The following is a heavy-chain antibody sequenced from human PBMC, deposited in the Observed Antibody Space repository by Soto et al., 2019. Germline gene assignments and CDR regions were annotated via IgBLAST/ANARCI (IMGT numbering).Heavy chain of an antibody. D-gene: IGHD6-19*01. J-gene: IGHJ4*02. CDR1: GDSMNPYY. CDR3: ARAWAVPGSHWGD. Sequence: QVQLQESGPGLVKPSETLSLTYTGSGDSMNPYYWSWIRQPPGKGLEWIGYIYFSGSTNFNPSLKSRVTLSLDTSKRQFFLKLTSVTAADTAVYYCARAWAVPGSHWGDWGRGTLVTVSS. V-gene: IGHV4-59*01. CDR2: IYFSGST.